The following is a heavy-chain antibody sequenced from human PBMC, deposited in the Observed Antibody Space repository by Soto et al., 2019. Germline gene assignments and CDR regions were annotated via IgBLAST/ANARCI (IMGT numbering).Heavy chain of an antibody. V-gene: IGHV4-30-4*01. D-gene: IGHD1-1*01. CDR2: IYYTGST. CDR1: GSTINNYEYY. CDR3: ARGRSNSPDFFDS. Sequence: SETLSLTCSVSGSTINNYEYYWTWIGHPPGEGLEWIGHIYYTGSTSYNPSLKRRVTISLDTSKNQFSLKVNSLSAADTAVYHGARGRSNSPDFFDSWGQGTLVTVSS. J-gene: IGHJ4*02.